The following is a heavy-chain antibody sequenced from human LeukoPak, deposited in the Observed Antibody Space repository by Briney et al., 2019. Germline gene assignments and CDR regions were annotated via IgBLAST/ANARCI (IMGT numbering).Heavy chain of an antibody. CDR1: GGXISTYY. D-gene: IGHD3-16*01. CDR2: GHYTGTT. J-gene: IGHJ5*02. Sequence: SETLSLRCNVSGGXISTYYCNWVRQSPGQGLQWIGDGHYTGTTNYNPSLKSRVMISVDRSKNHFSLRLTSVTAADTAIYYCARSFGPGSDWFDPWGQGARVTVSS. CDR3: ARSFGPGSDWFDP. V-gene: IGHV4-59*01.